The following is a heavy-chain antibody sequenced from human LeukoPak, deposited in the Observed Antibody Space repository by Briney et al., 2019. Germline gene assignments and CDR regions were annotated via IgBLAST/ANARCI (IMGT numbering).Heavy chain of an antibody. J-gene: IGHJ3*02. V-gene: IGHV3-30*18. CDR1: KSTFSNYV. CDR2: ISSDGRNK. D-gene: IGHD5-24*01. Sequence: GGSLRLSCTASKSTFSNYVMHWARQAPGKGLEGGAVISSDGRNKYYAGSVKGRFTISRDNSKNTLYLQMNSLRGEDTAVYYCAKERYLIWRWLRWGGDAFDIWGQGTMVTVSS. CDR3: AKERYLIWRWLRWGGDAFDI.